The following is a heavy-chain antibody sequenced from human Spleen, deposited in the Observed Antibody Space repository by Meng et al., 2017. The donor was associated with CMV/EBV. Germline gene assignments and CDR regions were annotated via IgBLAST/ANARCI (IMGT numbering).Heavy chain of an antibody. CDR3: ATGGVGVSGPLAY. D-gene: IGHD1-26*01. CDR1: GFTFSSFG. CDR2: VRYDDSDE. V-gene: IGHV3-30*02. J-gene: IGHJ4*02. Sequence: GESLKISCAASGFTFSSFGMHWVRQAPGKGLEWVAVVRYDDSDEYSGDSVKGRSVISRDNYKSPVWLQMNHLRGEDTAIYYCATGGVGVSGPLAYWGQGALVTVSS.